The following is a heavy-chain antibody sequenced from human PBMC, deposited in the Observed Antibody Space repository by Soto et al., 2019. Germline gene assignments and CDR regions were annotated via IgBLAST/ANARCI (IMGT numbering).Heavy chain of an antibody. CDR3: ARAAGAVPAADGMDV. D-gene: IGHD2-2*01. CDR1: DGSFSGYY. Sequence: PSETLSLTYAVYDGSFSGYYGSWIRQPPGKGLEWIGEINHSGSTNYNPSLKSRVTIDRSDTQFSLKLYSATAADTAVYYCARAAGAVPAADGMDVWGQGTTVTVSS. J-gene: IGHJ6*02. CDR2: INHSGST. V-gene: IGHV4-34*01.